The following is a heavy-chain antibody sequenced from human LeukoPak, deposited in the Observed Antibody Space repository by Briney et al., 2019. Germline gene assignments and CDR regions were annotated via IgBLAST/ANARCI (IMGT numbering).Heavy chain of an antibody. D-gene: IGHD3-22*01. J-gene: IGHJ4*02. CDR1: GGSVSTSYY. V-gene: IGHV4-59*02. Sequence: PSETLSPTCAVSGGSVSTSYYWSWIRQPPGKGLEWIGYFYSGSTNYNPSLRSRVTISVDTSKNQFSLKLSSVTAADTAVYYCARLYYDSSGYYYFDYWGQGTLVTVSS. CDR2: FYSGST. CDR3: ARLYYDSSGYYYFDY.